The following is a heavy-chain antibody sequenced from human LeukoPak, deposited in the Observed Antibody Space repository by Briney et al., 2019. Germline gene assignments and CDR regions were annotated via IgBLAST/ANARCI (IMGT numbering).Heavy chain of an antibody. CDR3: VRDFYCSGGSCPLFDN. Sequence: GGSLRLSCAASGFILNLYAMSWVRQAPGKGLEWVSGITDNGANTYYAESVKGRFTISRGNSANTLYLRMHSLRAEDTAVYYCVRDFYCSGGSCPLFDNWGQRTLVTVSS. CDR2: ITDNGANT. CDR1: GFILNLYA. J-gene: IGHJ4*02. D-gene: IGHD2-15*01. V-gene: IGHV3-23*01.